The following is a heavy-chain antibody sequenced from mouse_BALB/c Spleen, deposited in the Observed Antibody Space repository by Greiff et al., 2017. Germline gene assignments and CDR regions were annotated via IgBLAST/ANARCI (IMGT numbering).Heavy chain of an antibody. D-gene: IGHD1-1*01. CDR2: ISDGGSYT. V-gene: IGHV5-4*02. CDR1: GFTFSDYY. Sequence: EVKLVESGGGLVKPGGSLKLSCAASGFTFSDYYMYWVRQTPEKRLEWVATISDGGSYTYYPDSVKGRFTISRDNAKNNLYLQMSSLKSEDTAMYYCAREGRSYAMDYWGQGTSVTVSS. J-gene: IGHJ4*01. CDR3: AREGRSYAMDY.